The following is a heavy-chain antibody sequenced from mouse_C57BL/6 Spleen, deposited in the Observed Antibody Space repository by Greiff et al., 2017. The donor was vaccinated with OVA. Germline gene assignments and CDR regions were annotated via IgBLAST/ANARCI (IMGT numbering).Heavy chain of an antibody. CDR3: TRRDYDSYAMDD. CDR2: IDPETGGT. J-gene: IGHJ4*01. V-gene: IGHV1-15*01. D-gene: IGHD2-4*01. CDR1: GYTFTDYE. Sequence: QVQLQQSGAELVRPGASVTLSCKASGYTFTDYEMHWVKQTPVHGLEWIGAIDPETGGTAYNQKFKGKAILTADKSSSTAYMELRSLTAEDSAVYYCTRRDYDSYAMDDWGQGTSVTVSS.